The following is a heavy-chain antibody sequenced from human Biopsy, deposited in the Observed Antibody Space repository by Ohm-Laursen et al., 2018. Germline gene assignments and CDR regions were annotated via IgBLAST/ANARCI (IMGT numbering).Heavy chain of an antibody. CDR2: VYYTGST. CDR3: ARDRGYYSDRTVPGYFDL. J-gene: IGHJ2*01. Sequence: GTLSLTCTVSGDSISSYYWSWIRQPPGKGLEWIGYVYYTGSTDYNPSLQSRVTISVDTSKNHFSLRLRSVTPANTAIYYCARDRGYYSDRTVPGYFDLWGRGTLVTVSS. V-gene: IGHV4-59*01. CDR1: GDSISSYY. D-gene: IGHD3-22*01.